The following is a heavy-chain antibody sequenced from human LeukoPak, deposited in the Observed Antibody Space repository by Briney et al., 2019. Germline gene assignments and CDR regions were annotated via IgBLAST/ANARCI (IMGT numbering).Heavy chain of an antibody. Sequence: GGSLRLSCVGSGFTFSNHAMHWVRQPPGKGLEWVSAIGISADTFYVGSVKGRFTISRENGENSLYLQMNNLGVEDTAIYYCARQNSPHGNFDYWGQGTLVTVSS. CDR1: GFTFSNHA. CDR2: IGISADT. J-gene: IGHJ4*02. D-gene: IGHD1-26*01. V-gene: IGHV3-13*01. CDR3: ARQNSPHGNFDY.